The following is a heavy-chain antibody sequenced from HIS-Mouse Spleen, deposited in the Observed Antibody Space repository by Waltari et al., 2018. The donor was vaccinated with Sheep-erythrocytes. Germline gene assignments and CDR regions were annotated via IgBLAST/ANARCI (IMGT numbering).Heavy chain of an antibody. J-gene: IGHJ4*02. CDR3: AQTGATTPHFDY. D-gene: IGHD1-26*01. Sequence: QVQLVQSGAEVKKPGSSVKVSCKASGGTFSSYAISWVRQAPGQGLEWMGGIIPSLGIANYAQKFQGRVTITADKSTSTAYMELSSLRSEDTAVYYCAQTGATTPHFDYWGQGTLVTVSS. CDR1: GGTFSSYA. CDR2: IIPSLGIA. V-gene: IGHV1-69*04.